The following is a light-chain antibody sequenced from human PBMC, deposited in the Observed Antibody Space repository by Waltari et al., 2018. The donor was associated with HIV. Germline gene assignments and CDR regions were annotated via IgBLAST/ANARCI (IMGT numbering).Light chain of an antibody. J-gene: IGLJ1*01. Sequence: QSALTQPPSASGSPGQSVTISCPGTSSDVGGYNYVSWYQHHPGKAPTLMIYDVSKRPSGVPDRFSGSKSGNTASLTVSGLQAEDEADYYCNSYVGSNNYIFGTGTKVTVL. CDR3: NSYVGSNNYI. CDR2: DVS. CDR1: SSDVGGYNY. V-gene: IGLV2-8*01.